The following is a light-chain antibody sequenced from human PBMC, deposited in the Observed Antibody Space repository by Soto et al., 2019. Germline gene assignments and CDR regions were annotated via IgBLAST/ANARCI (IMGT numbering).Light chain of an antibody. CDR1: NSDVGGYNY. Sequence: QSVLTQPRSVSGSPGQSVTISCTGSNSDVGGYNYVSWYQQHPGKAPKLMIYDVTKRPSGVPDRFSGSKSGNTASLTISGLQAADEADYHCCSFAGNFLYVFGTGTKLTVL. CDR2: DVT. V-gene: IGLV2-11*01. J-gene: IGLJ1*01. CDR3: CSFAGNFLYV.